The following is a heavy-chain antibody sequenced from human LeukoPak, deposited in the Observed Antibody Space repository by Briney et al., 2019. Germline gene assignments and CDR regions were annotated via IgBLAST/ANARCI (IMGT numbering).Heavy chain of an antibody. J-gene: IGHJ4*02. D-gene: IGHD3-22*01. V-gene: IGHV1-2*06. Sequence: ASVKVSCKASGYTFTGYYMHWVRQAPGQGLEWTGRINPNSGGTNYAQKFQGRVTMTRDTPISTASMELSRLRSDDTAVYYCASEVYYYDSSGYYYFDYWGQGTLVTVSS. CDR3: ASEVYYYDSSGYYYFDY. CDR1: GYTFTGYY. CDR2: INPNSGGT.